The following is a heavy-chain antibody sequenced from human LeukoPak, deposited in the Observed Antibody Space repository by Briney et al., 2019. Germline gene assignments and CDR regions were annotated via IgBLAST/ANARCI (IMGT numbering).Heavy chain of an antibody. J-gene: IGHJ4*02. V-gene: IGHV3-23*01. D-gene: IGHD6-6*01. CDR3: AKDKEYSSSKFDY. CDR2: ISGSGGST. Sequence: GGSLRLSCAASGFAFSSYAMSWVRQAPGKGLEWVSAISGSGGSTYYADSVKGRFTISRDNSKNTLYLQMNSLRAEDTAVYYCAKDKEYSSSKFDYWGQGTLVTVSS. CDR1: GFAFSSYA.